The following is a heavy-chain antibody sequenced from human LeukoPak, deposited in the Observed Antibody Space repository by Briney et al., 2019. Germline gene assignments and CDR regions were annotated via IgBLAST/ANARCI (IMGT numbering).Heavy chain of an antibody. CDR3: AKVLTGSGWPFDY. J-gene: IGHJ4*02. D-gene: IGHD6-19*01. Sequence: GGSLRLSCAASGFTVSTSYMNWVRQAPGKGLEWVSAISGSGGSTCYADSVKGRFTISRDNSRNTLYLQMNSLRAEDTAVYYCAKVLTGSGWPFDYWGQGTLVTVSS. V-gene: IGHV3-23*01. CDR1: GFTVSTSY. CDR2: ISGSGGST.